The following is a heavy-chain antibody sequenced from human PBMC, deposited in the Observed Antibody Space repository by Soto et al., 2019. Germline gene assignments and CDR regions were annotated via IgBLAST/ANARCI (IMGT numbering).Heavy chain of an antibody. CDR3: AKTHVVVVAATPCFDY. Sequence: GGSLRLSCAASGFTFSSYAMSWVRQAPGKGLEWVSAISGSGGSTYYADSVKGRFTISRDNSKNTLYLQMNSLRAEDTAVYYCAKTHVVVVAATPCFDYWGQGTLVTVSS. V-gene: IGHV3-23*01. D-gene: IGHD2-15*01. CDR2: ISGSGGST. J-gene: IGHJ4*02. CDR1: GFTFSSYA.